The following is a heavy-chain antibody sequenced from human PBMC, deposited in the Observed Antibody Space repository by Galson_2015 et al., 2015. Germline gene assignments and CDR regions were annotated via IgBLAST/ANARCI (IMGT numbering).Heavy chain of an antibody. CDR2: ISGDGGGT. Sequence: SLLLSCAASGFPFRLYSMSWFLPSPGKGLEHVSAISGDGGGTYHAISVKGRFTISRDNSKSTLYLQMGSLRAEDMAVYYCARGYCSSTTCAPDYWGQGTLVTVSS. J-gene: IGHJ4*02. CDR3: ARGYCSSTTCAPDY. CDR1: GFPFRLYS. D-gene: IGHD2-2*01. V-gene: IGHV3-64*01.